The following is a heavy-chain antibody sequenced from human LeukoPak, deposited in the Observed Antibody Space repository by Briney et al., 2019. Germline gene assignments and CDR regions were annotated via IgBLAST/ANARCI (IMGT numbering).Heavy chain of an antibody. CDR2: IYYSGST. J-gene: IGHJ4*02. D-gene: IGHD6-13*01. CDR3: ARDSSSTMFDY. CDR1: GGSISSYY. Sequence: SETLSLTCTVSGGSISSYYWSWIRQPPGKGLEWIGYIYYSGSTNYNPSLKSRVTISVDTSKNQFSLKLSSVTAADTAVYYCARDSSSTMFDYWGQGTLVTVSS. V-gene: IGHV4-59*01.